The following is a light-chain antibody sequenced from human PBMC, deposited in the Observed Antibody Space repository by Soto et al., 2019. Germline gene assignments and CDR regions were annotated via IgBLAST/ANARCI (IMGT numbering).Light chain of an antibody. Sequence: EIVLTQSPGTLSLSPGERATLSCRASQSVSSNFLAWYQQKPGQAPRLLIYGASSRATGIPDRFSGSGSGTDFTLTIGRLEPEDFAVYYCQQSSSLPWTFGQGTKVEIK. J-gene: IGKJ1*01. CDR3: QQSSSLPWT. V-gene: IGKV3-20*01. CDR2: GAS. CDR1: QSVSSNF.